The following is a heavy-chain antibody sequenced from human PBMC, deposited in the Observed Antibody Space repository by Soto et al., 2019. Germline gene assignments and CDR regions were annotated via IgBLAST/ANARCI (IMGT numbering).Heavy chain of an antibody. CDR1: GFSLSTSGVG. CDR3: AHRNWKALAFDY. Sequence: SGPTLVNPTQTLTLTCTFSGFSLSTSGVGVGWIRQPPGKALEWLALIYWNDDKRYGPSLKSRLTITKDTSKNQVVLTMTNMDPVDTATYYCAHRNWKALAFDYWGQGTLVTVSS. J-gene: IGHJ4*02. CDR2: IYWNDDK. D-gene: IGHD1-20*01. V-gene: IGHV2-5*01.